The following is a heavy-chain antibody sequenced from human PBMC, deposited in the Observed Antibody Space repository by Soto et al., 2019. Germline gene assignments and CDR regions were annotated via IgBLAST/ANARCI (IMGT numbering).Heavy chain of an antibody. CDR1: GYSFTSYW. CDR2: IDPSDSYT. CDR3: ATSYFSGSYRDYYYGMDV. Sequence: GESLKISCKGSGYSFTSYWISWVRQMPGKGLEWMGRIDPSDSYTNYSPSFQGHVTISVDKSISTAYLQWSSLKASDTAMYYCATSYFSGSYRDYYYGMDVWGQGTTATVSS. V-gene: IGHV5-10-1*01. D-gene: IGHD1-26*01. J-gene: IGHJ6*02.